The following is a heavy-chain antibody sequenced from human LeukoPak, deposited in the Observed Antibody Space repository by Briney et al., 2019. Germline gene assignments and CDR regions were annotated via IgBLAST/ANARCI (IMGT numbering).Heavy chain of an antibody. V-gene: IGHV3-30*02. CDR2: IRYDGSNK. CDR3: AKDLCSSTSCYSDY. D-gene: IGHD2-2*01. CDR1: GFTFSNYG. Sequence: GGSLRLSCAASGFTFSNYGMHWVRQAPGKGLEWVAFIRYDGSNKYYTDSVKGRFTISRDNSKNTLYLQMNSLRAEDTAVYYCAKDLCSSTSCYSDYWGQGTLVTVSS. J-gene: IGHJ4*02.